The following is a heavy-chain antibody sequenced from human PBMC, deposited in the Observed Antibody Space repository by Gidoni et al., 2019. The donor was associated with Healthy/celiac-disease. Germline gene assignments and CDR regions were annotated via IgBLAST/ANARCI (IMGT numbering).Heavy chain of an antibody. CDR2: IYYSGST. J-gene: IGHJ5*02. V-gene: IGHV4-31*03. CDR3: ARAGVYSSGWYRPENWFDP. CDR1: GGPTSSGGYS. Sequence: QVQLQESGPGLVKPSQTLSPTCTVSGGPTSSGGYSWSWIRQHPGKGLEWIGYIYYSGSTYYNPSLKSRVTISVDTSKNQFSLKLSSVTAADTAVYYCARAGVYSSGWYRPENWFDPWGQGTLVTVSS. D-gene: IGHD6-19*01.